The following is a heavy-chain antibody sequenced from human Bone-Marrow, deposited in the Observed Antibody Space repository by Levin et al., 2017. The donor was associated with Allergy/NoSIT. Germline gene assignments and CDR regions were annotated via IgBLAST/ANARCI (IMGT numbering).Heavy chain of an antibody. V-gene: IGHV4-59*01. CDR3: ARGPNTSSSYSFDY. D-gene: IGHD6-6*01. CDR1: GGSISTYY. CDR2: IYYTGNT. J-gene: IGHJ4*02. Sequence: AGGSLRLSCTVSGGSISTYYWSWIRQPPGKGLEWIGYIYYTGNTNYIPSLKSRVTISVDTSKNQFSLKVSSVTAADTAIYYCARGPNTSSSYSFDYWGQGTLVTVSS.